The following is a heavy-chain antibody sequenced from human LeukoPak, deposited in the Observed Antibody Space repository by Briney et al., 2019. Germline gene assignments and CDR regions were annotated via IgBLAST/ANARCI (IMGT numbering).Heavy chain of an antibody. D-gene: IGHD4-17*01. CDR1: GFIFSTHG. CDR2: ISYDGSKK. CDR3: ARRSPTGYFDY. J-gene: IGHJ4*02. V-gene: IGHV3-30*03. Sequence: PGGSLRLSCAASGFIFSTHGMHWVRQAPGKGLEWVSLISYDGSKKYYADSVKGRFTISRDNSQSTLYLQLNSLRAEDTAVYYCARRSPTGYFDYWGQGTLVTVSS.